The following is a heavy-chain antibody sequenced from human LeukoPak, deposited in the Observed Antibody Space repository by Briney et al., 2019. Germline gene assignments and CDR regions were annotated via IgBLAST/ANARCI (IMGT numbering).Heavy chain of an antibody. J-gene: IGHJ4*02. D-gene: IGHD3-16*01. Sequence: ASVKVSCKASGYTFTSYAMHWVRQAPGQRLEWMGWINAGNGNTKYSQKFQGRVTITRDTSASTAYMELSSLRSEDTAVYYCARVMVTFGGVTSMDYWGQGTLVTVSS. CDR2: INAGNGNT. CDR1: GYTFTSYA. V-gene: IGHV1-3*01. CDR3: ARVMVTFGGVTSMDY.